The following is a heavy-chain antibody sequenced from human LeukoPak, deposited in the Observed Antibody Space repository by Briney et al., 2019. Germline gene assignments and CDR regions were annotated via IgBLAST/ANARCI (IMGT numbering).Heavy chain of an antibody. Sequence: GGSLRLSCAASGFTFTTYGMHWVRQAPGEGLDWVALISYDGTKTYYSDSVKGRFTISRDNSKNTLYLQMNSLRAEDTAVYYCAKRRIAASSDYFDYWGQGTLVTVSS. V-gene: IGHV3-30*18. CDR1: GFTFTTYG. CDR3: AKRRIAASSDYFDY. J-gene: IGHJ4*02. D-gene: IGHD6-13*01. CDR2: ISYDGTKT.